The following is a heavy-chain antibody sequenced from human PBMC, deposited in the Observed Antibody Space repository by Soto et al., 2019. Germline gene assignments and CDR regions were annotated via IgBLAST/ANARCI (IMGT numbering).Heavy chain of an antibody. V-gene: IGHV1-2*02. D-gene: IGHD6-13*01. J-gene: IGHJ6*02. Sequence: ASVKVSCKASGYIFIGYHMHWVRQAPGQGLEWMGWINPKTGRTNYAQKFQGRVTMTRDTSISTAYMGLNTLRSDDTALYYWASSTSSSFYYGFDIWGQGTAVTVS. CDR1: GYIFIGYH. CDR3: ASSTSSSFYYGFDI. CDR2: INPKTGRT.